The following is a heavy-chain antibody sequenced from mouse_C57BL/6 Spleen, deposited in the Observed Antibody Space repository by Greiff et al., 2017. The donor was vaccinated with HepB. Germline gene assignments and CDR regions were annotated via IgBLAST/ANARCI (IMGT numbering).Heavy chain of an antibody. V-gene: IGHV1-39*01. CDR1: GYSFTDYN. J-gene: IGHJ2*01. Sequence: VQLQQSGPELVKPGASVKISCKASGYSFTDYNMNWVKQSNGKSLEWIGVINPNNGTTSYNQKFKGKATLTVDKSSSTAYMQLNSLTSEDSAVYYCARSYYSNYAYYFDYWGQGTTLTVSS. D-gene: IGHD2-5*01. CDR3: ARSYYSNYAYYFDY. CDR2: INPNNGTT.